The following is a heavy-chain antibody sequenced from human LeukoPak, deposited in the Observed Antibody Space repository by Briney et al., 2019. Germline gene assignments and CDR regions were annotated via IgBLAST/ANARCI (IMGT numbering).Heavy chain of an antibody. V-gene: IGHV4-61*01. Sequence: SETLSLTCTVSGCSVSSGSYYWSWIRQPPGKGLEWIGYIYYSGSTNYNPSLKSRVTISVDTSKNQFSLKLSSVTAADTAVYYCARDTAMPIWGYYYGMDVWGKGTTVTVSS. D-gene: IGHD5-18*01. CDR3: ARDTAMPIWGYYYGMDV. J-gene: IGHJ6*04. CDR2: IYYSGST. CDR1: GCSVSSGSYY.